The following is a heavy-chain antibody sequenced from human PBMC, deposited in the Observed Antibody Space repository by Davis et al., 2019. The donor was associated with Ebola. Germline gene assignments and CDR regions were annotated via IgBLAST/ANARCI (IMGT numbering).Heavy chain of an antibody. J-gene: IGHJ4*02. CDR3: AREYHTGHDY. D-gene: IGHD2-8*02. CDR1: GGSISPYY. Sequence: PSETLSLTCTVSGGSISPYYWSWIRQPPGKGLEWIGYIYYSGTTSYNPSLKSRLTISIDTSKNQFSLKLSSVTAADTAVYYCAREYHTGHDYWGQGTLVTVSS. V-gene: IGHV4-59*01. CDR2: IYYSGTT.